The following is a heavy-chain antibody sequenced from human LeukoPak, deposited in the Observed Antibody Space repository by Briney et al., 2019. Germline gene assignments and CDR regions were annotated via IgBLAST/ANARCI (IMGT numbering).Heavy chain of an antibody. CDR3: ARPGKDSSGYLLKAFDI. D-gene: IGHD6-19*01. CDR1: GYSFSNYW. J-gene: IGHJ3*02. CDR2: IYPGDFDT. V-gene: IGHV5-51*01. Sequence: GESLKISCKGSGYSFSNYWIGWVRQMPGKGLEWMGIIYPGDFDTRYSPSFQGQVTISADKSISTAYLQWGSLEASGTAMYYCARPGKDSSGYLLKAFDIWGQGTMVTVSS.